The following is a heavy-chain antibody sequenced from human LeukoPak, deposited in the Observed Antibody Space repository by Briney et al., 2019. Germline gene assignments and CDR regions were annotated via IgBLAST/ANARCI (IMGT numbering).Heavy chain of an antibody. CDR2: IIPIFGTA. J-gene: IGHJ1*01. CDR3: ARDPLSSVGATIGHFQH. CDR1: GGTFTSYA. Sequence: SVKVSCKASGGTFTSYAISWVRQAPGQGLEWMGRIIPIFGTANYAQKFQGRVTITTDESTSTAYMELSSLRSEDTAVYYCARDPLSSVGATIGHFQHWGQGTLATVSS. D-gene: IGHD1-26*01. V-gene: IGHV1-69*05.